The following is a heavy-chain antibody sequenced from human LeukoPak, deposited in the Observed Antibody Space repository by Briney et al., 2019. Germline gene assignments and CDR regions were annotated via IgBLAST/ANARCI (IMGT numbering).Heavy chain of an antibody. Sequence: SENLSLTCTVSGGSISSSSYYWGWIRQPPGKGLEWIGSIYYSGSTYYNPSLKSRVTISVDTSKNQFSLKLSSVTAADTAVYYCARSLWFDYWGQGTLVTVSS. CDR3: ARSLWFDY. CDR1: GGSISSSSYY. CDR2: IYYSGST. D-gene: IGHD2-21*01. V-gene: IGHV4-39*07. J-gene: IGHJ4*02.